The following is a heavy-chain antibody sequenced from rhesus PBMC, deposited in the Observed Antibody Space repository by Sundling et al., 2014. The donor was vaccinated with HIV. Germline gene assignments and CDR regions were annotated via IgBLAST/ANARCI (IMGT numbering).Heavy chain of an antibody. CDR2: ISATNTYK. D-gene: IGHD4-29*01. J-gene: IGHJ4*01. CDR1: GFTFSSYG. V-gene: IGHV3-136*01. Sequence: EGQLVESGGGLVQPGGSLRLSCVASGFTFSSYGMSWVRQAPGKGLEWVSSISATNTYKYYSDSVKGRFTISRDNAKNSLSLQMNSLRAEDAAIYYCTRLAVAAELGDYWGQGVLVTVSS. CDR3: TRLAVAAELGDY.